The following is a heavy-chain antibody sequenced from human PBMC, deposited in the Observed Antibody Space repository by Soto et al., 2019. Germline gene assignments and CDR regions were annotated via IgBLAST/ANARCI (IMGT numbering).Heavy chain of an antibody. D-gene: IGHD1-7*01. V-gene: IGHV2-26*01. CDR2: IFSNDEK. J-gene: IGHJ4*02. Sequence: QVTLKESGPVLVKPTETLTLTCTVSGFSLSNARMGVSWIRQPPGKALAWLAHIFSNDEKSYSTSLKSRLTISKDTSKSQVVLTMTNMDPVDTATYYCARTPSLTGPIDYWGQGTLVTVSS. CDR3: ARTPSLTGPIDY. CDR1: GFSLSNARMG.